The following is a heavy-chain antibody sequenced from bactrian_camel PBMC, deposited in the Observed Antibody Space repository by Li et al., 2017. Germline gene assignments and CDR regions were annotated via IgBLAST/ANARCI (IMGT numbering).Heavy chain of an antibody. J-gene: IGHJ6*01. CDR1: GFTFRTTP. CDR2: ISASGATA. V-gene: IGHV3-1*01. Sequence: VQLVESGGGLAQLGKSVTLSCTAQGFTFRTTPMGWLRQPPGKAMEWVSDISASGATADYETFAKGRFTISKDNADKNLWLEMNNLKPDDTAMYYCATPARQYGGTWGCRLDRFGHWGQGTQVTVS. D-gene: IGHD7*01. CDR3: ATPARQYGGTWGCRLDRFGH.